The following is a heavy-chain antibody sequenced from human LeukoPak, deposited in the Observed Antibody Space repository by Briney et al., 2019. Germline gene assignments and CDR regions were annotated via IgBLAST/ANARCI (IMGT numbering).Heavy chain of an antibody. D-gene: IGHD1-26*01. CDR3: ARGTQWEEGAFDI. V-gene: IGHV4-59*01. CDR1: GGSISSYY. Sequence: SETLSLTCTVSGGSISSYYWSWIRQPPGKGLEWIGYIYYSGSTNYNPSLKSRVTISVDTSKNQFSLKLSSVTAADTAVYYCARGTQWEEGAFDIWGQGTMVTVPS. CDR2: IYYSGST. J-gene: IGHJ3*02.